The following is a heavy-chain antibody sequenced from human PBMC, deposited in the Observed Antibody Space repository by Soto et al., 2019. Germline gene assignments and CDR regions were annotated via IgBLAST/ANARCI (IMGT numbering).Heavy chain of an antibody. Sequence: PGGSLRLCCSASGFTFSNYWLSWVRPAPGKGLEWVANIKQDGREKNYVDSVKGRFTISRDNAKNSLYLQMSSLRGEDTAVYYCARVEGSDNSAYRPIDYWGQGTQVTVSS. CDR2: IKQDGREK. J-gene: IGHJ4*02. CDR1: GFTFSNYW. CDR3: ARVEGSDNSAYRPIDY. V-gene: IGHV3-7*05. D-gene: IGHD3-22*01.